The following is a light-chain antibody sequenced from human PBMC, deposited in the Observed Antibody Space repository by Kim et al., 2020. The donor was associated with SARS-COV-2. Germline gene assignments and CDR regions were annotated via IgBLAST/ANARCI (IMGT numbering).Light chain of an antibody. V-gene: IGLV3-1*01. J-gene: IGLJ1*01. Sequence: SYELTQPPSVSVSPGQTASITCFGDKLGDKYACWYQQKPGQSPVLVIYQDSKRPSGIPERFSGSNSGNTATLAISGTQAMDEADYYCQAWDSSTQVFGTGTKGTGL. CDR3: QAWDSSTQV. CDR1: KLGDKY. CDR2: QDS.